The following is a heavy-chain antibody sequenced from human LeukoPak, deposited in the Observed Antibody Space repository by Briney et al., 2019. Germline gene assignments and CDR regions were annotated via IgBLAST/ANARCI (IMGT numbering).Heavy chain of an antibody. CDR1: GFPFDDYG. Sequence: GGSLRISCAASGFPFDDYGMLWVRQAPGKGLEWVSAISGSGGSTYYADSVKGRFTISRDNSKNTLYLQMNSLRAEDTAVYYCAKSILVHAWIDYWGQGTLVTVSS. D-gene: IGHD3-22*01. V-gene: IGHV3-23*01. CDR2: ISGSGGST. CDR3: AKSILVHAWIDY. J-gene: IGHJ4*02.